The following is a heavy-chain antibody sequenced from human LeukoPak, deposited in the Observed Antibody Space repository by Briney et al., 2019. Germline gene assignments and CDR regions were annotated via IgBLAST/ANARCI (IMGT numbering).Heavy chain of an antibody. CDR2: ISWDSGST. CDR1: GFTFDDYT. J-gene: IGHJ4*02. Sequence: GGSLRLSCAASGFTFDDYTMHWVRQAPGKGLEWVSLISWDSGSTYYADSVKGRFTISRDNAKNSLYLQMNSLRAEDTALYYCAKSHYYDSSGYYWDYWGQGTLVTVSS. D-gene: IGHD3-22*01. CDR3: AKSHYYDSSGYYWDY. V-gene: IGHV3-43*01.